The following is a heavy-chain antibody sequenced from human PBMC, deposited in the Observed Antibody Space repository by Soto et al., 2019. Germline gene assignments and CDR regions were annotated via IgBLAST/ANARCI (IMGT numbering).Heavy chain of an antibody. D-gene: IGHD5-18*01. CDR2: ISSSSGTI. CDR3: ASGGAYSYAFDY. V-gene: IGHV3-48*02. Sequence: EVQVVESGGGLVQPGGSLRLSCAASGFTFSTYTMNWVRQAPGKGLEWISYISSSSGTIYYADSVKGRFAISRDNPKNSLYLQMNSLRDEDTAVYYCASGGAYSYAFDYWGQGTLVTVSS. CDR1: GFTFSTYT. J-gene: IGHJ4*02.